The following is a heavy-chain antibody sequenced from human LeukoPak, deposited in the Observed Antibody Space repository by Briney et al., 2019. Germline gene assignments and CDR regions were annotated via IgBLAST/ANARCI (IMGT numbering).Heavy chain of an antibody. J-gene: IGHJ4*02. Sequence: GGSLRLSCTASGFSFSSYWMSWVRQAPGKGLEWVANIKKDGSETFYVDSVKGRFTISRDNAKNSLFLQMNSLRADDTAVYFCARDGAARGSGSFGDWGQGTLVTVSS. V-gene: IGHV3-7*03. CDR3: ARDGAARGSGSFGD. CDR1: GFSFSSYW. D-gene: IGHD3-10*01. CDR2: IKKDGSET.